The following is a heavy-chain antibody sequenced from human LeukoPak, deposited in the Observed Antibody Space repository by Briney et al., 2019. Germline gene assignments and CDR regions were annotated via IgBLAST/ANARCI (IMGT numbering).Heavy chain of an antibody. CDR3: ARDGGYCSSTSCYGALDI. V-gene: IGHV3-11*04. J-gene: IGHJ3*02. D-gene: IGHD2-2*01. CDR2: VSSSTSTI. Sequence: PGGSLRLSCAASGFTFSDYYMSWIRQAPGKGLEWVSYVSSSTSTIYYADSVKGLFTISRDNAKNSLYLQMNSLRAEDTAVYYCARDGGYCSSTSCYGALDIWGQGTMVTVSS. CDR1: GFTFSDYY.